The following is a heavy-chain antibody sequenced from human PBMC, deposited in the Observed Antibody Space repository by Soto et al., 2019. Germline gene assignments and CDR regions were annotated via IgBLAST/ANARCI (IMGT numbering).Heavy chain of an antibody. D-gene: IGHD2-2*01. V-gene: IGHV3-48*03. CDR2: HSTSGAVT. Sequence: GESMRLSCVAAGFNLIKYEMNWVRLAPGKGLEWVSYHSTSGAVTFYVDSVRGRFTVSRDNAKNSLYPQMTSLRADDTGVYYCVRDRRPDLFEVLRGDCWGQGTPVTVSS. J-gene: IGHJ4*02. CDR1: GFNLIKYE. CDR3: VRDRRPDLFEVLRGDC.